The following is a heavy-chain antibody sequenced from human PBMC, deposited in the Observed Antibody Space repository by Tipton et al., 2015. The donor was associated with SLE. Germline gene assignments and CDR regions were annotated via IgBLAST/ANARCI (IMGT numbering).Heavy chain of an antibody. J-gene: IGHJ4*02. V-gene: IGHV4-34*01. CDR2: ISHSGST. CDR3: AGHVNYYGPRIGD. CDR1: GGSFSGYY. Sequence: TLSLTCAVYGGSFSGYYWSWIRQPPGKGLAWIGEISHSGSTNYNPSLESRVTISVDTSKKQFSLELNSVTAADTAVYYCAGHVNYYGPRIGDWGQGTLVTVSS. D-gene: IGHD3-10*01.